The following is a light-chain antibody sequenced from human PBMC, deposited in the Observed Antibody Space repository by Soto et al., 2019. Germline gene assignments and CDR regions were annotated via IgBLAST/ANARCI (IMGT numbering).Light chain of an antibody. J-gene: IGKJ5*01. V-gene: IGKV2D-29*02. CDR3: MQSTRLPPT. Sequence: DVVMTQTPLSLSVAPGQPASISCKSSQSLLHITGETFLFWYLQKPGQSPQLLIYEVSTRVSGVPDRFSGSGSGTDFTREISRVETDDVGIYYCMQSTRLPPTFGQGTRLGIE. CDR1: QSLLHITGETF. CDR2: EVS.